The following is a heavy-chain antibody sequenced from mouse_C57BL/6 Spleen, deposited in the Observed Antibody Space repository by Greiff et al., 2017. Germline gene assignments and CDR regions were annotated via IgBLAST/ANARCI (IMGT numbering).Heavy chain of an antibody. Sequence: VQLQQSGPELVKPGASVKIPCKASGYTFTDYNMDWVKQSHGKSLEWIGDINTNNGGTFYTQTVKGKATLTVDKSSSTAYMELRSLTSEDTAVYYCARSGDYYGSSLWFAYWGQGTLVTVSA. V-gene: IGHV1-18*01. D-gene: IGHD1-1*01. CDR2: INTNNGGT. J-gene: IGHJ3*01. CDR1: GYTFTDYN. CDR3: ARSGDYYGSSLWFAY.